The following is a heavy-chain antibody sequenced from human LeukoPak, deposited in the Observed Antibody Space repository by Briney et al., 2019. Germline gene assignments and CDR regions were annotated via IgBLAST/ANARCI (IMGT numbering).Heavy chain of an antibody. CDR1: GFTFSSYA. CDR3: AKAVVTTGFDP. V-gene: IGHV3-23*01. D-gene: IGHD2-21*02. Sequence: PGGSLRLPCAASGFTFSSYAMSWVRQAPGHGLEWVSVISGSGDSAYYADSVRGRFTISRDNSRNTVYLQMNSLSADDTAIYYCAKAVVTTGFDPWGQGTLVTVSS. J-gene: IGHJ5*02. CDR2: ISGSGDSA.